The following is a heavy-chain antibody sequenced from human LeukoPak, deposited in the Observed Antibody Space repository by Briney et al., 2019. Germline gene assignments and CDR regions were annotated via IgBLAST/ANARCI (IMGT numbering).Heavy chain of an antibody. J-gene: IGHJ6*03. CDR1: GGSISSNNYY. D-gene: IGHD4-23*01. Sequence: SETLSLTCTVSGGSISSNNYYWSWIRQPPGKGLEWIGSIYYSGSTYYNPSLKSRVTISVDTSTNQFSLKLSSVTAADTAVYYCAREVRWQLYYYYYTDVWGKGTTVTVSS. CDR2: IYYSGST. CDR3: AREVRWQLYYYYYTDV. V-gene: IGHV4-30-4*08.